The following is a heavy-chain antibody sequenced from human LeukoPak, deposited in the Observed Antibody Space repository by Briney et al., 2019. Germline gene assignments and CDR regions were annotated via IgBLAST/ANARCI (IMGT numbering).Heavy chain of an antibody. CDR3: ARVSRYYDILTGYSSWFDP. Sequence: ASVKVSCKASGYTFTSSGISWVRQAPGQGLEWMGWINADNGNTKYAEKVQGRVTMTTDTSTSTAYMELRSLRSDDTAVYYCARVSRYYDILTGYSSWFDPWGQGTLVTVSS. D-gene: IGHD3-9*01. J-gene: IGHJ5*02. CDR2: INADNGNT. CDR1: GYTFTSSG. V-gene: IGHV1-18*01.